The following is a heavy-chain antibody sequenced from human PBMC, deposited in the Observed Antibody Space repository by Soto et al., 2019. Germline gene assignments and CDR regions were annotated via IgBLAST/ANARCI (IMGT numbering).Heavy chain of an antibody. V-gene: IGHV1-18*03. Sequence: ASVKVSCKASGYTFTSYGISWVRQAPGQGLEWMGWISAYNGNTNYAQKLQGRVTMTTDTSTSTAYMELRSLRSDDMAVYYCASWREYSGYDLFDYWGQGTLVTVSS. D-gene: IGHD5-12*01. CDR3: ASWREYSGYDLFDY. CDR2: ISAYNGNT. J-gene: IGHJ4*02. CDR1: GYTFTSYG.